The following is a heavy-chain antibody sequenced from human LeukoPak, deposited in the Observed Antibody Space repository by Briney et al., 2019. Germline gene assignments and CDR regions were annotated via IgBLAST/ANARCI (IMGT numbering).Heavy chain of an antibody. V-gene: IGHV1-2*02. Sequence: ASVKVSCKASGYTFIGYYMHWVRQAPGQGLEWMGWINPNSGGTNYAQKFQGGVTMTRDTSITTAYMELSSLRSDDTAVYYCARDVGEYCSGTNCYASHYWGQGTLVTVSS. CDR2: INPNSGGT. J-gene: IGHJ4*02. CDR1: GYTFIGYY. D-gene: IGHD2-2*01. CDR3: ARDVGEYCSGTNCYASHY.